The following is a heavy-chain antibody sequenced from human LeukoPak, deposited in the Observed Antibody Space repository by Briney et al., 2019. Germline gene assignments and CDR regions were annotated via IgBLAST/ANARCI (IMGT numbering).Heavy chain of an antibody. V-gene: IGHV3-7*01. D-gene: IGHD3-22*01. CDR2: IKQDGSEK. CDR3: ARALYDSSGYFYH. Sequence: PGGSLRLSCAASGFTFTTYWMNWVRQAPGKGLEWVANIKQDGSEKYYVDSVKGRFTISRDNAKNSVYLQMNSLRAEDTAVYYCARALYDSSGYFYHWGQGTPVTVSS. J-gene: IGHJ4*02. CDR1: GFTFTTYW.